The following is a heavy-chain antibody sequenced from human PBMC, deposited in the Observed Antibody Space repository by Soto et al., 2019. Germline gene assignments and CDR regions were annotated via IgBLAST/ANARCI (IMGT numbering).Heavy chain of an antibody. J-gene: IGHJ4*02. CDR3: AREGGESSDGLYYFDS. D-gene: IGHD3-16*01. CDR2: IYYSGNT. Sequence: SETLSLSCTVSGGSTSSDNYWSWIRQPTGKGLEWIGHIYYSGNTDYNPSLKSRLAISIDTSKNQFSLKLSSVTAADTAVYFCAREGGESSDGLYYFDSWGQGSLVTVSS. V-gene: IGHV4-30-4*01. CDR1: GGSTSSDNY.